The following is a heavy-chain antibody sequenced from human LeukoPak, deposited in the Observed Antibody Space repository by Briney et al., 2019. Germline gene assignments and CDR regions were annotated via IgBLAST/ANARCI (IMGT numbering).Heavy chain of an antibody. J-gene: IGHJ4*02. V-gene: IGHV3-23*01. CDR2: ISGRGGHT. CDR3: ARDRKSGESSEIDF. Sequence: GGSLRLSCAASGFTFSSSAMTWVRQAPGTGLEWVSAISGRGGHTYYADSVKGRFTISRDISKSTLYLQMSSLRAEDTAVYYCARDRKSGESSEIDFWGQETLVTVSS. CDR1: GFTFSSSA. D-gene: IGHD3-10*01.